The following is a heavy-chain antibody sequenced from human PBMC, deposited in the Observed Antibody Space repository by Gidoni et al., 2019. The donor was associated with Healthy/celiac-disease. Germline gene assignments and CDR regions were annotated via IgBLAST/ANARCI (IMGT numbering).Heavy chain of an antibody. CDR3: AKEGRYCSSTSCSYGMDV. Sequence: EVQLLESGGGLVQPGGSLRLSCAASGFTFSSYAMSWVRQAPGKGLEWVSAISGSGGSTYYADSVKGRFTISRDNSKNTLYLQMNSLRAEDTAVYYCAKEGRYCSSTSCSYGMDVWGQGTTVTVSS. CDR1: GFTFSSYA. D-gene: IGHD2-2*01. V-gene: IGHV3-23*01. J-gene: IGHJ6*02. CDR2: ISGSGGST.